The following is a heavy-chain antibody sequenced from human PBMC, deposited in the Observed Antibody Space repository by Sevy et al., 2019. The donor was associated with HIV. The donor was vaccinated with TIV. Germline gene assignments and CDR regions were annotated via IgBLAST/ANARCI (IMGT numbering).Heavy chain of an antibody. Sequence: ASVKVSCKASGYTFTDYYIHWVRQAPGQGLEWMGWINPDSGGTNFVQKFQGWVTMTRDTSISTAYMELRRLKSDDTAVCYCAREVDSGNYYDHWGQGTLVTVSS. D-gene: IGHD1-26*01. CDR2: INPDSGGT. CDR1: GYTFTDYY. V-gene: IGHV1-2*04. J-gene: IGHJ4*02. CDR3: AREVDSGNYYDH.